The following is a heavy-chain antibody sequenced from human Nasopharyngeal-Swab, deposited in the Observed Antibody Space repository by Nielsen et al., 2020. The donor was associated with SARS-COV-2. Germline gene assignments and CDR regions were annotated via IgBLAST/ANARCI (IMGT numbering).Heavy chain of an antibody. V-gene: IGHV3-66*01. D-gene: IGHD3-10*01. J-gene: IGHJ4*02. Sequence: VRQAPGKGLEWVSIIYSGGNTYYADSVKGRFTISRDNSKNTLFLQMNSLRAEDTAVYYCARDSNGSGRYYWGQGTRVTVSS. CDR2: IYSGGNT. CDR3: ARDSNGSGRYY.